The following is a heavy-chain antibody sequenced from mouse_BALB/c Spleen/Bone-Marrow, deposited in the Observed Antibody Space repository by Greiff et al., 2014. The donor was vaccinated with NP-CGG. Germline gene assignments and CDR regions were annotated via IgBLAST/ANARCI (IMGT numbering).Heavy chain of an antibody. CDR1: GYAFSSYW. CDR2: IYPGDGDT. V-gene: IGHV1-80*01. J-gene: IGHJ4*01. Sequence: QVQLQQSGAELVRPGSSVKISCKAFGYAFSSYWMNWVKQRPGQGLEWIGQIYPGDGDTNYNGKFKGKATLTADKSSSTAYMQLSSLTSEDSAVYFCARGVPMDYWGQGTSVTVSS. CDR3: ARGVPMDY.